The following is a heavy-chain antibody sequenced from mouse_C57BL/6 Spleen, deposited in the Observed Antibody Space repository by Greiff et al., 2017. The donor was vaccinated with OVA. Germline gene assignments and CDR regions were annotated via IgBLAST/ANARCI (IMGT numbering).Heavy chain of an antibody. Sequence: VKLQQPGAELVMPGASVKLSCKASGYTFTSYWMHWVKQRPGQGLAWIGEIDPSDSYTNYNQKFKGKSTLTVDKSSSIAYMQLSSLTSEDSAVYYCARYDKGFAYWGQGTLVTVSA. V-gene: IGHV1-69*01. D-gene: IGHD2-12*01. CDR2: IDPSDSYT. CDR3: ARYDKGFAY. CDR1: GYTFTSYW. J-gene: IGHJ3*01.